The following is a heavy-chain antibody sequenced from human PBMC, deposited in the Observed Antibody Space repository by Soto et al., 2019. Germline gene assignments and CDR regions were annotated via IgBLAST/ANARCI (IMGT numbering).Heavy chain of an antibody. CDR2: FNPILSFS. J-gene: IGHJ4*02. CDR1: GDTFNFDT. Sequence: QVQLVQSGAEVKKPGSSVKVSCKASGDTFNFDTMNWVRQAPGLGLEWMGRFNPILSFSNSALKFQGRVTLTADKSTSTAYMVLSSLRSEDTAIYYCATSFGSGSRAFDYWGQGALVTVSS. D-gene: IGHD3-10*01. CDR3: ATSFGSGSRAFDY. V-gene: IGHV1-69*02.